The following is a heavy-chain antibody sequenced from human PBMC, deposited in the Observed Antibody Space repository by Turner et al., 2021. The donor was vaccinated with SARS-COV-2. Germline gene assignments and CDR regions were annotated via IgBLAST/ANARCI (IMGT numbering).Heavy chain of an antibody. CDR3: ARSRYTYGSYYYYGMDV. CDR2: INPNSGGT. J-gene: IGHJ6*02. D-gene: IGHD5-18*01. V-gene: IGHV1-2*02. CDR1: GYTFTGYY. Sequence: QVQLVQSGAEVKKPGASVKVPCTASGYTFTGYYMHWVRQAPGQGLELMGWINPNSGGTNYAQKFQGRVTMTWDTSISTAYMELSRLRSDDTAVYYCARSRYTYGSYYYYGMDVWGQGTTVTVSS.